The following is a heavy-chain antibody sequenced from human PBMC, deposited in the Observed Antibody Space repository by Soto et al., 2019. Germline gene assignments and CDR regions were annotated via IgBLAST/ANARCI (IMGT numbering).Heavy chain of an antibody. V-gene: IGHV1-69*02. Sequence: SVKVSCKASGGTFSSYTISWVRQAPGQGLEWMGRIIPILGIANYAQKFQGRVTITADKSTSTAYMELSSLRSEDTAVYYCARWYSSGWDNWFDPWGQGTLVTVSS. D-gene: IGHD6-19*01. CDR2: IIPILGIA. J-gene: IGHJ5*02. CDR3: ARWYSSGWDNWFDP. CDR1: GGTFSSYT.